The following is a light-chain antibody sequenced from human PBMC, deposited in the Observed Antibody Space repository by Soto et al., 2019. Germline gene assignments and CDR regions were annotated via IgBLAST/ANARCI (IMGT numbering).Light chain of an antibody. CDR2: EGS. V-gene: IGLV2-23*03. Sequence: QSALTQPASVSGSPGQSITISCTGTSSDVGSYNLVSRYQQHPGKAPKLMIYEGSKRPSGVSNRFSGSKSGNTASLTISGLQAEDEADYYCCSYAGSSTFALDVFGTGTKLTIL. CDR3: CSYAGSSTFALDV. CDR1: SSDVGSYNL. J-gene: IGLJ1*01.